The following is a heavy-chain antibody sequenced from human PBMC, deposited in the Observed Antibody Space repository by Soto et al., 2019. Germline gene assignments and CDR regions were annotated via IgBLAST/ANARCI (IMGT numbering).Heavy chain of an antibody. Sequence: GGSLRLSCAASGFTFSSYSMNWVRQAPGKGLEWVSYISSSSSTIYYADSVKGRFTISRDNAKNSLYLQMNSLRAEDTAVYYCARDTGVWGYGDYVWYFDLWGRGTLVTVSS. CDR1: GFTFSSYS. D-gene: IGHD4-17*01. J-gene: IGHJ2*01. CDR2: ISSSSSTI. V-gene: IGHV3-48*01. CDR3: ARDTGVWGYGDYVWYFDL.